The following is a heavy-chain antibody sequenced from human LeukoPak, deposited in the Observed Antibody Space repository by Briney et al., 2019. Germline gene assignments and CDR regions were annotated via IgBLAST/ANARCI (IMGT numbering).Heavy chain of an antibody. J-gene: IGHJ4*02. CDR3: ARERPPAHGVSYFDY. CDR2: INAGNGNT. D-gene: IGHD2-8*01. CDR1: GYTFTSYA. Sequence: ASVKVSCKASGYTFTSYAMHWVRQAPGQRLEWMGWINAGNGNTKYSQKFQGKVTITRDTSASTAYMELSSLRSEDTAVYYCARERPPAHGVSYFDYWGQGTLVTVSS. V-gene: IGHV1-3*01.